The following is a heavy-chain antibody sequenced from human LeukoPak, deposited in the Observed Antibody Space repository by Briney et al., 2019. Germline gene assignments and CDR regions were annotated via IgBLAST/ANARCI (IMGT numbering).Heavy chain of an antibody. CDR3: ARGMYYFDY. J-gene: IGHJ4*02. V-gene: IGHV4-59*01. CDR1: GGSISSYY. CDR2: MYYSGST. Sequence: AETLSLTCTVSGGSISSYYWSWIRQPPGKGLEWIGYMYYSGSTNYNPSLKSRVTISVDTSKNQFSLKLSSVTAADTAVYYCARGMYYFDYWGQGTLVTVSS.